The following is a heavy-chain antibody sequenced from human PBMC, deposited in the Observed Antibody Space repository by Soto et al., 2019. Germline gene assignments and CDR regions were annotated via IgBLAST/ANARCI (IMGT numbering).Heavy chain of an antibody. J-gene: IGHJ4*02. V-gene: IGHV4-39*01. CDR2: IYYSGST. Sequence: SETLSLTCTVSGGSISSSSYYWGWIRQPPGKGLEWIGSIYYSGSTYYNPSLKSRVTISVDTSKNQFSLKLSSVTAADTAVYFCARHPPQLPIWALGGRGPLVPVSS. CDR1: GGSISSSSYY. CDR3: ARHPPQLPIWAL. D-gene: IGHD2-2*01.